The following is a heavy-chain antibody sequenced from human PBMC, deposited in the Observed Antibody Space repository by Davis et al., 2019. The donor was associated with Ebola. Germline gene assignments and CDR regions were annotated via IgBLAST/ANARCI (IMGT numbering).Heavy chain of an antibody. Sequence: PSETLSLTCAVSGGSFSGYYWNWIRQAPEKGLEWIGDISHIGRTKYSPSLKSRVTISIDTSNNQLSLRLTSVTAADTALYYGARASAWHPTNPFDIWGQGTMVTVSS. CDR1: GGSFSGYY. CDR3: ARASAWHPTNPFDI. CDR2: ISHIGRT. J-gene: IGHJ3*02. V-gene: IGHV4-34*01. D-gene: IGHD6-19*01.